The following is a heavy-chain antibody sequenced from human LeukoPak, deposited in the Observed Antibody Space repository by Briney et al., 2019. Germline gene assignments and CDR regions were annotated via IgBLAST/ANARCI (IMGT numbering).Heavy chain of an antibody. CDR3: ARVGYSSSPDY. J-gene: IGHJ4*02. Sequence: SETLSLTCTVSGGSISSGSYYWSWIRQPPGKGLEWIGEINHSGSTNYNPSLKSRVTISVDTSKNQFSLKLSSVTAADTAVYYCARVGYSSSPDYWGQGTLVTVSS. CDR2: INHSGST. V-gene: IGHV4-39*07. D-gene: IGHD6-6*01. CDR1: GGSISSGSYY.